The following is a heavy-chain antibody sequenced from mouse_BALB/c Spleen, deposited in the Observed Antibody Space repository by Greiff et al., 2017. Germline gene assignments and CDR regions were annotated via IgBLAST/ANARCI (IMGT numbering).Heavy chain of an antibody. CDR3: ARGGHYYYAMDY. J-gene: IGHJ4*01. CDR1: GFTFSSYA. Sequence: EVMLVESGGGLVKPGGSLKLSCAASGFTFSSYAMSWVRQTPEKRLVWVASIRSGGSTYYPDSVKGRFTISRDNARNTLYLQMSSLRSEDTAMYYCARGGHYYYAMDYWGQGTSVTVSS. V-gene: IGHV5-6-5*01. D-gene: IGHD1-2*01. CDR2: IRSGGST.